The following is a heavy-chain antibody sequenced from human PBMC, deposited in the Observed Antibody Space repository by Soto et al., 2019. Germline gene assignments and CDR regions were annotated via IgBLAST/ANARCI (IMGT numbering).Heavy chain of an antibody. CDR1: GFIFSDYY. D-gene: IGHD1-1*01. V-gene: IGHV3-11*06. J-gene: IGHJ6*02. CDR3: ARDLAWKRGKVGRYYYGMDV. Sequence: HVLLVESGGGLVKAGGSLRLSCAASGFIFSDYYMSWVRQTPGKGLEWISYISTRSTYTNYADSVKGRFTIYRDNTKNSLDLQMDSLRVEDTAVYYCARDLAWKRGKVGRYYYGMDVWGQGTTVTVSS. CDR2: ISTRSTYT.